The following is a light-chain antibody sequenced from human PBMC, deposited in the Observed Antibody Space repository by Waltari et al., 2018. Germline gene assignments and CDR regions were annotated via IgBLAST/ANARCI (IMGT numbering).Light chain of an antibody. CDR3: HSRDTISTRV. CDR1: SLRRYY. J-gene: IGLJ3*02. V-gene: IGLV3-19*01. Sequence: SSELTQDPAVSVALGQTVRITCQGDSLRRYYASWYQQRPGQAPRLVRYGQDNRPAGIPERVSGSTSGDTACLTITGAQAEDEADYYCHSRDTISTRVFGGGTRLTV. CDR2: GQD.